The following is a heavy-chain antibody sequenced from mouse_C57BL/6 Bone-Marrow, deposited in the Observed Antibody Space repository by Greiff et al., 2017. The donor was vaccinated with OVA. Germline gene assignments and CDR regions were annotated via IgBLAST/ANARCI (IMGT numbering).Heavy chain of an antibody. CDR3: AKGAYYSNYAWFAY. J-gene: IGHJ3*01. CDR2: INPNNGGT. V-gene: IGHV1-26*01. CDR1: GYTFTDYY. D-gene: IGHD2-5*01. Sequence: EVKLQQSGPELVKPGASVKISCKASGYTFTDYYMNWVKQSHGKSLEWIGDINPNNGGTSYNQKFKGKATLTVDKSSSTAYMELRSLTSEDSAVYYCAKGAYYSNYAWFAYWGQGTLVTVSA.